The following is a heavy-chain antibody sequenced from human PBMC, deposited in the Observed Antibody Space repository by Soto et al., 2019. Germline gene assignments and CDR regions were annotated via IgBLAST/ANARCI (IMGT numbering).Heavy chain of an antibody. V-gene: IGHV1-69*13. CDR1: VCTFSIYA. CDR2: IIPIFGTA. Sequence: VASVKVSCKASVCTFSIYAIICVRQAPGQGLEWMGGIIPIFGTANYAQKFQGRVTITADESTSTAYMELSSLRSEDTAVYYCAGIYDFWSGYYKDYYYYGMDVWGQGTTVTVSS. J-gene: IGHJ6*02. CDR3: AGIYDFWSGYYKDYYYYGMDV. D-gene: IGHD3-3*01.